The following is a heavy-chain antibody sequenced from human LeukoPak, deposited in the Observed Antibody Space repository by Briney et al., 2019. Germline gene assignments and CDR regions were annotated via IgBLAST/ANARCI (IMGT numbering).Heavy chain of an antibody. CDR2: IYYSGST. CDR3: ARRSGAMMVDYFDY. D-gene: IGHD3-22*01. V-gene: IGHV4-39*01. CDR1: GGSISSSSYY. Sequence: KASETLSLTCTVSGGSISSSSYYWGWIRQPPGKGLEWIGSIYYSGSTYYNPSLKSRVTISVDTSKNQFSLKLSSVTAADTAAYYCARRSGAMMVDYFDYWGQGTLVTVSS. J-gene: IGHJ4*02.